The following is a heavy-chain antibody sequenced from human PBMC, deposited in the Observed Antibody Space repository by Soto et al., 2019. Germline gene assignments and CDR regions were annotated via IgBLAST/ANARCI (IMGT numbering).Heavy chain of an antibody. J-gene: IGHJ5*02. CDR1: GYTFTGYG. CDR2: ISAYNGNT. D-gene: IGHD6-13*01. Sequence: GASVKVSCKASGYTFTGYGISWVRQAPGQGPEWMGWISAYNGNTNYAQKLQGRVTMTTDTSTSTAYMELRSLRSDDTAVYYCARRGIAVAGTWWFDPWGQGTLVTVSS. CDR3: ARRGIAVAGTWWFDP. V-gene: IGHV1-18*01.